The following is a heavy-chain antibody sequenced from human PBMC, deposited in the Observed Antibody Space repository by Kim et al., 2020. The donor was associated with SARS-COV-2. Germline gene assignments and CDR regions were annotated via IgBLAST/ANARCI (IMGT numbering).Heavy chain of an antibody. V-gene: IGHV3-9*01. D-gene: IGHD3-10*01. CDR2: ISWNSGSI. Sequence: GGSLRLSCAASGFTFDDYAMHWVRQAPGKGLEWVSGISWNSGSIGYADSVKGRFTISRDNAKNSLYLQMNSLRAEDTALYYCAGDKGRYGSGSYGMDVWGQGTTVTVS. J-gene: IGHJ6*02. CDR3: AGDKGRYGSGSYGMDV. CDR1: GFTFDDYA.